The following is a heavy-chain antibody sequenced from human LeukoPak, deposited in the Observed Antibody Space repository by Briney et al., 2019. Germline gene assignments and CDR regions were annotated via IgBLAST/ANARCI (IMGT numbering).Heavy chain of an antibody. CDR3: VRRDVFDTSGYFYY. V-gene: IGHV3-48*03. D-gene: IGHD3-3*01. CDR1: GFTFSNYE. J-gene: IGHJ4*02. CDR2: ISSSGSPI. Sequence: GGSLRLSCGGSGFTFSNYEMTWVRQAPGKGLEWVSYISSSGSPIYYAESVKGRFTFSRDNARNSMYLQMNNLRAEDTAVYYCVRRDVFDTSGYFYYRGQGTQVTVSS.